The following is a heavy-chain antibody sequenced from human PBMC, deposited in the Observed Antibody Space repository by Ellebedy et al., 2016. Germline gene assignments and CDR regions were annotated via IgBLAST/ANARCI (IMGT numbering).Heavy chain of an antibody. V-gene: IGHV3-23*01. CDR1: GFTFSSYA. CDR2: INGSDGCT. J-gene: IGHJ4*02. CDR3: ASLRGG. Sequence: GGSLRLSCAASGFTFSSYALSWVRQAPGKGLEWVSTINGSDGCTYYADSVKGRFTISGDNSNNTLYLQINSLRAEDTAVYYCASLRGGWGQGTLVTVSS. D-gene: IGHD3-16*01.